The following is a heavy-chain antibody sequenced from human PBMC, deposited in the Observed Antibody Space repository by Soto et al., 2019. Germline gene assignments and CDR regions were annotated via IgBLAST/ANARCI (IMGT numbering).Heavy chain of an antibody. CDR1: GGCINSDEYS. V-gene: IGHV4-30-4*01. CDR3: ARENLDTVTDS. Sequence: SETLSLTCLVSGGCINSDEYSWSWIRQPPGKGLEWIGYISYTGTTYYNPSLKSRVTISPDTSENQFSLKLTSVTAADTAVYYCARENLDTVTDSWGQGTLVTVSS. CDR2: ISYTGTT. J-gene: IGHJ5*02. D-gene: IGHD4-17*01.